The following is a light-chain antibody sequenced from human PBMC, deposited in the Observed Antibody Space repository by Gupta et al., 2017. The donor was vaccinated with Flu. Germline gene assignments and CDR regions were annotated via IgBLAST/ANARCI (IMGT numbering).Light chain of an antibody. Sequence: SYVLTQPPSVSVAPGQTARITCGGSNTGSESVHRYQHKPGLAPVLFVYDDSIRRSAIPERFSGSNSGNTATLIISRVEAGDEADYYCQVWDRSSDHWVFGGGTKLTVL. CDR3: QVWDRSSDHWV. CDR1: NTGSES. CDR2: DDS. V-gene: IGLV3-21*02. J-gene: IGLJ3*02.